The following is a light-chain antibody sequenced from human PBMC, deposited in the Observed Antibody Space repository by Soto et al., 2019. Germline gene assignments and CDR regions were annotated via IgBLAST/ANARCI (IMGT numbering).Light chain of an antibody. V-gene: IGKV3-15*01. Sequence: VLTQSPATLSLSPGESATLSCRASQSVNSALAWYQQKTGQVPRILIYGESTRATGIPDRLSGSGSGTELNLTISSLQSEDFVDYYCQQYHDWPPTCGQGTKVDIK. J-gene: IGKJ1*01. CDR3: QQYHDWPPT. CDR2: GES. CDR1: QSVNSA.